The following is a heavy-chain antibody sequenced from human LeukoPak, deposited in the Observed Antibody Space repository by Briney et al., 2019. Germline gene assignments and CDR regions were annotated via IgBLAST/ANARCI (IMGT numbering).Heavy chain of an antibody. CDR3: VRDLSYFGP. J-gene: IGHJ5*02. D-gene: IGHD5/OR15-5a*01. CDR1: GFMFSNYY. Sequence: GGSLRLSCAASGFMFSNYYMSWVRQAPEKGLEWVANIKQDGSEKYYVDSVKGRFTISRDNAKNSLYLQMNSLRVEDTAVYYCVRDLSYFGPWGQGTLVTVSS. CDR2: IKQDGSEK. V-gene: IGHV3-7*01.